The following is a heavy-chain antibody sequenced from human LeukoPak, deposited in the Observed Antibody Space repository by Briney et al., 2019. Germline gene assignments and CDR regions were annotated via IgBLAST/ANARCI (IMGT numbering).Heavy chain of an antibody. CDR3: ARGQARGYYYYYYMDV. V-gene: IGHV4-59*12. CDR2: IYYSGST. CDR1: GGPISSYH. J-gene: IGHJ6*03. Sequence: KPSETLSLTYTVSGGPISSYHWSWIRQPPGKGLEWIGYIYYSGSTNYNPSLKSRVTISVDTSKNQFSLKLSSVTAADTAVYYCARGQARGYYYYYYMDVWGKGTTVTVSS.